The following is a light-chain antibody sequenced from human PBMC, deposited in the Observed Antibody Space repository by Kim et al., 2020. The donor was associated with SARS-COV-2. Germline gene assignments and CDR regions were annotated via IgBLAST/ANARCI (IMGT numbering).Light chain of an antibody. CDR2: RDS. J-gene: IGLJ3*02. CDR1: NIGSKN. CDR3: QVWDSSTDWV. Sequence: SYELTQPLSVSVAQGQTARITCGGNNIGSKNVHWYQQKPGQAPVLVIYRDSNRPSGLPERFSGSNSGNTATLTISRAQAGDEADYYCQVWDSSTDWVFGGGTKLTVL. V-gene: IGLV3-9*01.